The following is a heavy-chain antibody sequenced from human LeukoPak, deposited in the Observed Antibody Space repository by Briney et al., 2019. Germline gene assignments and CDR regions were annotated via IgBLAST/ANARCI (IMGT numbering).Heavy chain of an antibody. J-gene: IGHJ3*02. CDR1: GFTFSSYW. CDR3: ASRIAVAGTSFRAFDI. Sequence: GGSLRLSCAASGFTFSSYWMSWVRQAPGKGLEWVANIKQDGSEKYYVDSVKGRFTTSRDNAKNSLYLQMNSLRAEGTAVYYCASRIAVAGTSFRAFDIWGQGTMVTVSS. V-gene: IGHV3-7*01. CDR2: IKQDGSEK. D-gene: IGHD6-19*01.